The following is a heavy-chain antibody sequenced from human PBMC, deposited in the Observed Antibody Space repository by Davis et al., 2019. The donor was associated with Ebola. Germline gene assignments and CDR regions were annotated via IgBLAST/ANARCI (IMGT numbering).Heavy chain of an antibody. V-gene: IGHV4-61*01. CDR1: GDSIRSDSYY. Sequence: PSETLSLTCTVSGDSIRSDSYYWSWIRQPPGTGLEWIGYIYYSGSIIYNPSLKSRVTISVDTSKNQFSLRLSSVTAADTALFYCAGADWGNFHMDVWGKGTTVTVSS. CDR3: AGADWGNFHMDV. J-gene: IGHJ6*03. CDR2: IYYSGSI. D-gene: IGHD7-27*01.